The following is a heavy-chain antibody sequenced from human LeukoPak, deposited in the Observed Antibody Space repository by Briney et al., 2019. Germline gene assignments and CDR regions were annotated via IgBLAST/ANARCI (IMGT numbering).Heavy chain of an antibody. J-gene: IGHJ4*02. V-gene: IGHV3-11*06. D-gene: IGHD4-17*01. CDR3: ARVTLYAESALDY. CDR2: ISGSSSYT. CDR1: GGSFSGYY. Sequence: LSLTCAVYGGSFSGYYWSWIRQAPGKGLEWVSYISGSSSYTIYADSVKGRFTISRDNAKNSLYLQMNSLRAEDTAVYYCARVTLYAESALDYWGQGTLVTVSS.